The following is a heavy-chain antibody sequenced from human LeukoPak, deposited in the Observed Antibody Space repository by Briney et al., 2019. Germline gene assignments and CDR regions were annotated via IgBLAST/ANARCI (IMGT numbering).Heavy chain of an antibody. CDR3: ASTQQWLASYY. CDR1: GGSISSYY. CDR2: FYNSGST. D-gene: IGHD6-19*01. J-gene: IGHJ4*02. V-gene: IGHV4-59*08. Sequence: SETLSLTCTVSGGSISSYYWSWFRQPPGTGLEWIGSFYNSGSTSYNPSLTSRVTISLDTSKNLFSLRLTSVTAADTAVYYCASTQQWLASYYWGRGALVTVSS.